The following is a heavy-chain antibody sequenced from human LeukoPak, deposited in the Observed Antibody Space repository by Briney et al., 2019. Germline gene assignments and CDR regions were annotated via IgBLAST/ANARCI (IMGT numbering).Heavy chain of an antibody. J-gene: IGHJ4*02. CDR2: IYHGGST. CDR3: ARDGSGSNDFDY. D-gene: IGHD3-10*01. Sequence: PSETLSLTCTVSGGSISSYYWSWIRQPPGKGLEWIGYIYHGGSTNYNPSLKSRVTISVDTSKNQFSLKLSSVTAADTAVYYCARDGSGSNDFDYWGQGTLVTVSS. V-gene: IGHV4-59*12. CDR1: GGSISSYY.